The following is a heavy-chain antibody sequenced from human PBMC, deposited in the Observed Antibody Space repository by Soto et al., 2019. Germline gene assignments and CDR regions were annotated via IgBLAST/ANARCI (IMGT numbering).Heavy chain of an antibody. D-gene: IGHD3-10*01. CDR2: IIPILGIA. CDR1: GGTFSSYT. V-gene: IGHV1-69*02. J-gene: IGHJ5*02. Sequence: QVQLVQSGAEVKKPGSSVKVSCKASGGTFSSYTISWVRQAPGQGLEWMGRIIPILGIANYAQKFQGRVTITADKSTSTAYMELSSLRSEDTAVYYCARVGPYGSGSHLGFDPWGQGTLVTVSS. CDR3: ARVGPYGSGSHLGFDP.